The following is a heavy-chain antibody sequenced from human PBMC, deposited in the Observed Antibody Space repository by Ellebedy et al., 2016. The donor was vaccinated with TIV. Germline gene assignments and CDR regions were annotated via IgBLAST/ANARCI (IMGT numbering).Heavy chain of an antibody. CDR3: ATDILTGS. Sequence: ASVKVSCXASGYTFTGYYMHWVRQAPGQGLEWMGWINPDSGGTNYTQKFQGRVTMTRDTSINTAYMGLSRLRSDDTAVYYCATDILTGSWGQGTLVTVSS. V-gene: IGHV1-2*02. CDR1: GYTFTGYY. J-gene: IGHJ4*02. D-gene: IGHD3-9*01. CDR2: INPDSGGT.